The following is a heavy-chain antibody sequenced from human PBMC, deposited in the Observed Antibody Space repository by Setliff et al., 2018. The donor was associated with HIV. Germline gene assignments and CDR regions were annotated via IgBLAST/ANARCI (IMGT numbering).Heavy chain of an antibody. CDR1: GGTFSNYP. CDR3: ARGAGYSSYVLEY. V-gene: IGHV1-69*08. CDR2: ISPALGTA. Sequence: ASVKVSCKASGGTFSNYPISWVRQAPGQGLEWMGKISPALGTADYAQKFQGRVTITADQSTRTVYMELSSLRSENTAVYYCARGAGYSSYVLEYWDQGTGVTVSS. D-gene: IGHD5-12*01. J-gene: IGHJ4*02.